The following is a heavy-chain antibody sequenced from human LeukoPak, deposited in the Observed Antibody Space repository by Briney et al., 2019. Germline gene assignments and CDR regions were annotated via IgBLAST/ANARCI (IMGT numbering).Heavy chain of an antibody. CDR1: GGSISSGNYY. CDR3: ARHSSSWEYYFDY. V-gene: IGHV4-61*01. CDR2: IYYSGGT. D-gene: IGHD6-13*01. J-gene: IGHJ4*02. Sequence: SSETLSLTCTVSGGSISSGNYYWSWIRQPPGKGLEWIGYIYYSGGTSYNPSLKSRVTISVDTSKNQVSLKLSSVTAADTAVYYCARHSSSWEYYFDYWGQGTLVTVSS.